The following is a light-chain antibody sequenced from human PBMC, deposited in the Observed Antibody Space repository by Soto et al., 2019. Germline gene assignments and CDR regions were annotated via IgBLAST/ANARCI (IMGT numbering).Light chain of an antibody. V-gene: IGKV1-39*01. CDR1: QSISRY. CDR3: QQSSSLPLT. Sequence: DIQMTQSPSSLSASVGDSVTITCRACQSISRYLNWYQQKPGKAPKALIYEISTLLSGVPSRFSGSGSGTSFTLTSSSRQPENFATYFCQQSSSLPLTFEGWTKLEI. CDR2: EIS. J-gene: IGKJ4*01.